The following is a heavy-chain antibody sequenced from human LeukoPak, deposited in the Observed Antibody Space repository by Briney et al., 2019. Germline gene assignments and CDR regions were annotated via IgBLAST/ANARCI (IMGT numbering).Heavy chain of an antibody. CDR3: TREEVVVLDALDI. CDR1: GFNFNYAW. V-gene: IGHV3-11*04. J-gene: IGHJ3*02. D-gene: IGHD2-2*01. Sequence: GGSLRLSCAASGFNFNYAWMTWVRQAPGKGLEWVSYISSSGNTIYYADSVKGRFTISRDNAKNSLYLQMNSLRAEDTAVYYCTREEVVVLDALDIWGQGTMVTVSS. CDR2: ISSSGNTI.